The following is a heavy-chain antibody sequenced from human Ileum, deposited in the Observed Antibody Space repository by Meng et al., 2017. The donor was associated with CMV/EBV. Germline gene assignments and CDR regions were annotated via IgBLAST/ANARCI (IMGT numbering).Heavy chain of an antibody. J-gene: IGHJ4*02. D-gene: IGHD1-14*01. V-gene: IGHV3-23*01. CDR2: IRGIGGST. CDR1: GFTFSSYA. CDR3: AQGRNSSGYFDY. Sequence: CVVSGFTFSSYATSWVRQDPGKGLAWVATIRGIGGSTYYAYSVESRFTISRDTYKNTLYLQQTRLRAEDPAVYYCAQGRNSSGYFDYWGQGTLVTVSS.